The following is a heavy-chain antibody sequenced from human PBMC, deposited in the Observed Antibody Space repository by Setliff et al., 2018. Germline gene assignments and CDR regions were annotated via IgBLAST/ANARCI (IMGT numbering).Heavy chain of an antibody. D-gene: IGHD6-13*01. Sequence: PSEPLSLTCAVSSGSISYNNWWTWVRQPPGKGLEWIGEIYHTESTNYNPSLKSRVTISLDKSKNQFSLELSSVTAADTAVYYCARGTYSSSSSYYFDYWGQGTLVTVSS. CDR2: IYHTEST. CDR1: SGSISYNNW. J-gene: IGHJ4*02. V-gene: IGHV4-4*02. CDR3: ARGTYSSSSSYYFDY.